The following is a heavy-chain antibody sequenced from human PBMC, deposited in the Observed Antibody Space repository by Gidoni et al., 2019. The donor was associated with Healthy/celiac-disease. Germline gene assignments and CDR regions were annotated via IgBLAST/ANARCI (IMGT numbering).Heavy chain of an antibody. CDR2: ISYDGSNK. Sequence: QVQLVESGGGVVQPGRSLRLSCPASGFPFRSYAMHWVRQAPGKGLEWVAVISYDGSNKYYADSVKGRFTISRDNSKNTLYLQMNSLRAEDTAVYYCASGSGWADSSGCFDYWGQGTLVTVSS. J-gene: IGHJ4*02. V-gene: IGHV3-30*04. D-gene: IGHD6-19*01. CDR3: ASGSGWADSSGCFDY. CDR1: GFPFRSYA.